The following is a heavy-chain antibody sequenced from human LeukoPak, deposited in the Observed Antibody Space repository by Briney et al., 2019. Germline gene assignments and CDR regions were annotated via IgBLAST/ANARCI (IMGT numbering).Heavy chain of an antibody. J-gene: IGHJ4*02. CDR3: ATDRGMKCSGGSCYDY. D-gene: IGHD2-15*01. CDR2: INPSGGST. Sequence: ASVKVSCKASGYTFTSYYMHWVRQAPGQGLEWMGIINPSGGSTSYAQKFQGRVTMTEDTSTDTAYMELSSLRSEDTAVYYCATDRGMKCSGGSCYDYWGQGTLVTVSS. V-gene: IGHV1-46*01. CDR1: GYTFTSYY.